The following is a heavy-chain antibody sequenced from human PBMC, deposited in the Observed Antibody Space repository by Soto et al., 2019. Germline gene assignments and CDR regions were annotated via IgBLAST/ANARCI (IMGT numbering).Heavy chain of an antibody. J-gene: IGHJ3*02. CDR1: GFTFDDYA. Sequence: EVQLVESGGGLVQPGRSLRLSCAASGFTFDDYAMSWVRQAPGKGLEWVSGISWDSGSILYADSVRGRFTISRDNAKSFLYLQMNSLRAEDTALYYCAKGYSGSCHDAFDIWGQGTMVTVS. CDR3: AKGYSGSCHDAFDI. CDR2: ISWDSGSI. D-gene: IGHD1-26*01. V-gene: IGHV3-9*01.